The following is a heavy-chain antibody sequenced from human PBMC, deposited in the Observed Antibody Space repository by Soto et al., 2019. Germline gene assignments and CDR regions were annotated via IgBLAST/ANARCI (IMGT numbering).Heavy chain of an antibody. Sequence: PGGSLRLSCAASGFTFSTYSMHWVRQAPGKGLEWVAVISYDRVNKYYADSLKGRFTISRDNSKNVLYLQMNSLRIEDTAVYYCARFLRGSTPVGFDYWGQGTLVTVSS. D-gene: IGHD6-13*01. V-gene: IGHV3-30-3*01. J-gene: IGHJ4*02. CDR1: GFTFSTYS. CDR3: ARFLRGSTPVGFDY. CDR2: ISYDRVNK.